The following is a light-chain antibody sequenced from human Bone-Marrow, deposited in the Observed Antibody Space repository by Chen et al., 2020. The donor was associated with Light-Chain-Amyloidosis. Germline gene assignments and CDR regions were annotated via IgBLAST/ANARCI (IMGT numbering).Light chain of an antibody. CDR2: DTS. CDR1: QNINNK. V-gene: IGKV3-11*01. J-gene: IGKJ2*01. Sequence: EIVFTQSPATLSLSPGQRAALSCRARQNINNKLAWFQQRPGQAPRLLIYDTSNRATGIPARFSGSGYGTDFTRTISSREPEDVAIYYCQQRSAWPLTFGQVTKLEIK. CDR3: QQRSAWPLT.